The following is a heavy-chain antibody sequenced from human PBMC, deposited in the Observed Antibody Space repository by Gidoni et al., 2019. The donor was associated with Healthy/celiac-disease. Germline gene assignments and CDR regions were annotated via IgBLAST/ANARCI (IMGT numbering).Heavy chain of an antibody. CDR2: IYYSGST. V-gene: IGHV4-59*01. CDR3: ARGQRGFDP. CDR1: GGSISSYY. J-gene: IGHJ5*02. Sequence: VQLQESGPGLVKPSETLSLTCTVSGGSISSYYWSWIRQPPGKGLEWIGYIYYSGSTNYNPSIKSRVTISVDTSKNQFSLKLSSVTAADTAVYYCARGQRGFDPWGQGTLVTVSS.